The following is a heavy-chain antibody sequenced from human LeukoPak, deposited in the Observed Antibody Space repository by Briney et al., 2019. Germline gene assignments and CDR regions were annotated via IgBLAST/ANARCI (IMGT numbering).Heavy chain of an antibody. J-gene: IGHJ4*02. Sequence: PGGSLRLCCAASGVTFSSYAMSWVRQAPGKGLEWVSAISASGGSTHYADSVKGRFTISRDISKNTLYVQMNNLRADDTAVYYCAKEGIDTSYFDSWGQGTLVTVSA. D-gene: IGHD5-18*01. CDR2: ISASGGST. V-gene: IGHV3-23*01. CDR3: AKEGIDTSYFDS. CDR1: GVTFSSYA.